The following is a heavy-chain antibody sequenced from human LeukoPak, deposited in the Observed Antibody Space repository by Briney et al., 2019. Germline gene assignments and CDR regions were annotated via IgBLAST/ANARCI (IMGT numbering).Heavy chain of an antibody. V-gene: IGHV3-21*01. Sequence: GGSLRLSCAASGFTFSSYSMNWVRQAPAKGLEWVSSISSSSSYIYYADSVKGRFTISRDNAKNSLYLQMNSLRAEDTAVYYCASGEMATMSGYWGQGTLVTVSS. CDR1: GFTFSSYS. D-gene: IGHD5-24*01. CDR2: ISSSSSYI. J-gene: IGHJ4*02. CDR3: ASGEMATMSGY.